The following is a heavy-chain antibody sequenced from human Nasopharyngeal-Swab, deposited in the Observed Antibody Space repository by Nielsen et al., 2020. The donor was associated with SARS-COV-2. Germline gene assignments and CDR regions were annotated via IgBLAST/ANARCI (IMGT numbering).Heavy chain of an antibody. CDR1: GYSFTSYW. D-gene: IGHD2-15*01. Sequence: GESLKISCQGSGYSFTSYWISWVRQMPGKGLEWMGRIDPSDSYTNYSPSFQGHVTISADKSISTAYLQWSSLKASDTAMYYCARRAYCSGGSCYSPYYYYMDVWGKGTTVTVSS. J-gene: IGHJ6*03. V-gene: IGHV5-10-1*01. CDR2: IDPSDSYT. CDR3: ARRAYCSGGSCYSPYYYYMDV.